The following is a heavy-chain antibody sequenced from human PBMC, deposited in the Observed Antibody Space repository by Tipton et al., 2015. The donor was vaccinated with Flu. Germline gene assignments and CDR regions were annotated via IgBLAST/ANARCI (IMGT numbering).Heavy chain of an antibody. D-gene: IGHD3-10*02. CDR3: ARHTGDSVRGIVDY. CDR1: GYSINSGYC. J-gene: IGHJ4*02. Sequence: TLSLTCVVSGYSINSGYCWGWVRQPPGKGLEWIGTICHSGSTYYNPFLKSRVTISVDTSWNQFSLKLSSVTAADTAAYYCARHTGDSVRGIVDYWGQGTLVTVSS. V-gene: IGHV4-38-2*01. CDR2: ICHSGST.